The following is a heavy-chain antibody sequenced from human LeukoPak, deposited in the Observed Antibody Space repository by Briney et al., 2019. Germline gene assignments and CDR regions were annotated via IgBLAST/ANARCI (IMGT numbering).Heavy chain of an antibody. J-gene: IGHJ4*02. V-gene: IGHV4-61*02. D-gene: IGHD1-1*01. CDR2: IYTSGST. Sequence: SQTLSLTCTVSGNSISSGDNYWSWIRQPAGKGLEWIGRIYTSGSTNYNPSLKSRVTISGDTSKNQFSLKLSSVTAADTAMYYCARQMRGGTLPLLDYWGQGILVTVSS. CDR1: GNSISSGDNY. CDR3: ARQMRGGTLPLLDY.